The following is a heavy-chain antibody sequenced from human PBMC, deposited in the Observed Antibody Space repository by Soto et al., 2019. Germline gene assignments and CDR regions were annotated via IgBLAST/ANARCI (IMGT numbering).Heavy chain of an antibody. D-gene: IGHD5-18*01. CDR2: INHSGST. V-gene: IGHV4-34*01. CDR1: GGSFSGYY. CDR3: ARGWIVDTAMVTVFDY. Sequence: PSETLSLTCAVYGGSFSGYYWSWIRQPPGKGLEWIGEINHSGSTNYNPSLKSRVTISVDTSKNQFSLKLSSVTAADTAVYYCARGWIVDTAMVTVFDYWGQGTLVTVSS. J-gene: IGHJ4*02.